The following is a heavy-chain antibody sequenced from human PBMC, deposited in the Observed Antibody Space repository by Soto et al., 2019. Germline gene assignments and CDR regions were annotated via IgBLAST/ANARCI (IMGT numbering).Heavy chain of an antibody. CDR3: ARGRPVQQLSFPYYYYYYMDV. CDR1: GGSFSGYY. CDR2: INHSGST. V-gene: IGHV4-34*01. J-gene: IGHJ6*03. D-gene: IGHD6-13*01. Sequence: SETLSLTCAVGGGSFSGYYWSCINQPPGKGLKRIGEINHSGSTNYNPSLKSRVTISVDTSKNQFSLKLSSVTAADTAVYYCARGRPVQQLSFPYYYYYYMDVWGKGTTVTVSS.